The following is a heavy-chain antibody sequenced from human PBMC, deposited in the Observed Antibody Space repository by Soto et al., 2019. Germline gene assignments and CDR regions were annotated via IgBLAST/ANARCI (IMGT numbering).Heavy chain of an antibody. V-gene: IGHV1-69*13. J-gene: IGHJ5*02. CDR3: ARGGGDTMVRGVIIKNNWFDP. CDR1: GGTFSSYA. CDR2: IIPIFGTA. D-gene: IGHD3-10*01. Sequence: SVKVSCKASGGTFSSYAISWVRQAPGQGLEWMGGIIPIFGTANYAQKFQGRVTITADESTSTAYMELSSLRSEDTAVYYCARGGGDTMVRGVIIKNNWFDPWGQGTLVTVSS.